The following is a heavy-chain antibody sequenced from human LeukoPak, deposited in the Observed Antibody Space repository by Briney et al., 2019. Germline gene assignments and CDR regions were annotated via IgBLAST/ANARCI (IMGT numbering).Heavy chain of an antibody. J-gene: IGHJ4*02. CDR1: GGTFSSYA. Sequence: ASVKVSCKASGGTFSSYAISWVRQAPGQGLEWMGRIIPIFGTANYAQKFQGRVTITADESTSTAYMELSSLRSEDTAVYYCARAPYYDFWSGYYVALDYWGQGTLVTVSS. D-gene: IGHD3-3*01. CDR2: IIPIFGTA. CDR3: ARAPYYDFWSGYYVALDY. V-gene: IGHV1-69*13.